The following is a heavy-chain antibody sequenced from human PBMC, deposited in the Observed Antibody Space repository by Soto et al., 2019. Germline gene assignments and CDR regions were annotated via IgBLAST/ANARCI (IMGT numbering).Heavy chain of an antibody. CDR1: GGSFSGYY. CDR2: INHSGST. D-gene: IGHD3-3*01. CDR3: ARGHLRYYDFWSGPRSHWFDP. Sequence: SETLSLTCAVYGGSFSGYYWSWIRQPPGKGLEWIGEINHSGSTNYNPSLKSRVSISVDTSKNQFSLKLSSVTAADTAVYYCARGHLRYYDFWSGPRSHWFDPWGQGTLVTVSS. J-gene: IGHJ5*02. V-gene: IGHV4-34*01.